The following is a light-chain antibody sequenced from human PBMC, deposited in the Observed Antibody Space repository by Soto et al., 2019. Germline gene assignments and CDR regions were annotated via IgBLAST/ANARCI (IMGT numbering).Light chain of an antibody. CDR2: GAS. CDR1: QSVSSSY. CDR3: QQYGSSPALT. V-gene: IGKV3-20*01. J-gene: IGKJ4*01. Sequence: EIVLTQSPGTLSLSPGERATLSCRTSQSVSSSYLAWYQQKPGQAPRILIYGASSRATGIPDRFSGSGSGTDFTLTISRVEPEDFAVYYCQQYGSSPALTVGGGTKVEIK.